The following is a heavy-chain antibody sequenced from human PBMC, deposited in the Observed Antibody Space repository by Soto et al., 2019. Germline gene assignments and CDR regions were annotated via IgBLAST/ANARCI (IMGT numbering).Heavy chain of an antibody. CDR3: ARMESFGSLNWFDP. CDR1: GDTFTTND. D-gene: IGHD5-18*01. J-gene: IGHJ5*02. CDR2: MNPGSGDT. V-gene: IGHV1-8*01. Sequence: KFSSNTSGDTFTTNDVGSVPQSPGQGLEWMGWMNPGSGDTGYAQKFQGRVTMTRDISIATAYMELNSLTYEDTAIYYCARMESFGSLNWFDPWGQGTLVTVSS.